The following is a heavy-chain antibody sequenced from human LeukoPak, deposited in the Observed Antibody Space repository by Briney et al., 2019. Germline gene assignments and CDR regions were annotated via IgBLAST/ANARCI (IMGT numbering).Heavy chain of an antibody. Sequence: GGSLRLSCAASGFTFSSYAMHWVRQAPGKGLEWVAVISYDGSNKYYADSVKGRFTISRDNSKNTLYLQMNSLRAEDTAVYYCARDTAMIVVVMTFDYWGQGTLVTVSS. CDR1: GFTFSSYA. V-gene: IGHV3-30-3*01. CDR3: ARDTAMIVVVMTFDY. D-gene: IGHD3-22*01. J-gene: IGHJ4*02. CDR2: ISYDGSNK.